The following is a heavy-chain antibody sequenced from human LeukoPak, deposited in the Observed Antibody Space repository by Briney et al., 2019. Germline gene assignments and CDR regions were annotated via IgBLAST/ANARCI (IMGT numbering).Heavy chain of an antibody. Sequence: GGSLRLSCAASGFTFSSYSMNWVRQAPGKGLEWVSSISSSSSYIYYADSVKGRFTISRDNAKNSLYLQMSSLRAEDTAVYYCARGLRGRYYYMDVWGKGTTVTASS. CDR2: ISSSSSYI. CDR3: ARGLRGRYYYMDV. V-gene: IGHV3-21*01. D-gene: IGHD5-12*01. J-gene: IGHJ6*03. CDR1: GFTFSSYS.